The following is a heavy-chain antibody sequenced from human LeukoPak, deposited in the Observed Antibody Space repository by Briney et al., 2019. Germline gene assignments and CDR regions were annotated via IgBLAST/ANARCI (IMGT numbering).Heavy chain of an antibody. V-gene: IGHV3-23*01. D-gene: IGHD5-12*01. Sequence: PGGSLRLSCAASTFAFSSYAMTWVRQAPGKGLEWVSSITGSGGSTYYADSVKGRFTISRDNSKNTLYLQMNSLRAEDTAVYYCAKEQRYSGYDSSDYWGQGTLVTVSS. CDR1: TFAFSSYA. CDR3: AKEQRYSGYDSSDY. J-gene: IGHJ4*02. CDR2: ITGSGGST.